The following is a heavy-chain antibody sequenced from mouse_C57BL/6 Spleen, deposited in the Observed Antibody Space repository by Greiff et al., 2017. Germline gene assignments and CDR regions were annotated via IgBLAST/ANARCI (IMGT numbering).Heavy chain of an antibody. V-gene: IGHV1-26*01. Sequence: EVQLQESGPELVKPGASVKISCKASGYTFTDYYMNWVKQSHGKSLEWIGDINPNNGGTSYNQKFKGKATLTVDKSSSTAYMELRSLTSEDSAVYYCAKTIFYYYGSSLYAMDYWGQGTSVTVSS. CDR2: INPNNGGT. J-gene: IGHJ4*01. CDR1: GYTFTDYY. D-gene: IGHD1-1*01. CDR3: AKTIFYYYGSSLYAMDY.